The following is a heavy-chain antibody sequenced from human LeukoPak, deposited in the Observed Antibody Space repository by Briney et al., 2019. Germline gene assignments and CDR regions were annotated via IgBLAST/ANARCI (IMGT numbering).Heavy chain of an antibody. Sequence: GGSLRLSCAASGFTFSTYWMSWGRQAPGKGLEWVANIREDGSDKYYVDSVKGRFTISKDNAKNSLYLQMNSLRAEDTAVYYCARDGTSIVGSLDYWGQGTLVTVSS. CDR1: GFTFSTYW. CDR3: ARDGTSIVGSLDY. D-gene: IGHD1-26*01. CDR2: IREDGSDK. J-gene: IGHJ4*02. V-gene: IGHV3-7*05.